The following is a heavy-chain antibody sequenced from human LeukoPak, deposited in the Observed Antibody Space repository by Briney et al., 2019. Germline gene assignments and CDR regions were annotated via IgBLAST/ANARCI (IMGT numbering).Heavy chain of an antibody. V-gene: IGHV1-69*05. CDR3: ARVSYSILALESYGGNSGGYYYYMDV. D-gene: IGHD4-23*01. CDR1: GGTFSSYA. J-gene: IGHJ6*03. CDR2: IIPSCGRG. Sequence: AGKVSCKASGGTFSSYAISWVRQGPGQGLELMGVIIPSCGRGNYAQKLQGRGTITTDESTSTDYMELSSLRSEDTAVYYCARVSYSILALESYGGNSGGYYYYMDVWGKGTTVTVSS.